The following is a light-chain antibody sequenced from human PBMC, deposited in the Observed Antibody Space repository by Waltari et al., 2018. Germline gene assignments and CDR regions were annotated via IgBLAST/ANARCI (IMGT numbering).Light chain of an antibody. V-gene: IGLV2-14*03. Sequence: QSALTQPASVSGSPGQSITISCTGTSSDVGTYNSVSWYQQHPGKAPKRLIYDVRYRPSGVSYRFSGSKSGNTASLTISGLQAEDEADYYCSSYITTNTLELFGGGTSLTVL. CDR2: DVR. J-gene: IGLJ3*02. CDR3: SSYITTNTLEL. CDR1: SSDVGTYNS.